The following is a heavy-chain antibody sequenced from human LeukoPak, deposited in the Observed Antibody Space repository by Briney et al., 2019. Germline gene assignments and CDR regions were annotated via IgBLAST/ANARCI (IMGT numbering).Heavy chain of an antibody. V-gene: IGHV3-7*03. CDR1: GFTFSSYW. CDR3: AKDLAIVTTDNAFDI. CDR2: IKQDGSEK. J-gene: IGHJ3*02. Sequence: SGGSLGLSCAASGFTFSSYWMSWVRQAPGKGLEWVANIKQDGSEKYYVDSVKGRFTISRDNSKNTLYLQMNSLRAEDTAVYYCAKDLAIVTTDNAFDIWGQGTMVTVSS. D-gene: IGHD4-17*01.